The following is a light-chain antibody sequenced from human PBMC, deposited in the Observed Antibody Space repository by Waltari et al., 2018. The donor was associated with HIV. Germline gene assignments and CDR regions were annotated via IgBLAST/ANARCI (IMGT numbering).Light chain of an antibody. Sequence: ERIMTQSPATLSVSPGERATLSCRASQNINFNLAWYQQKPGQPPRLLIYGASTRATGIPVRFSGSGSGTEFTLTISSLQSEDVAVYYCLQYYGSLYTFGQGTKLEIK. J-gene: IGKJ2*01. CDR2: GAS. CDR1: QNINFN. V-gene: IGKV3-15*01. CDR3: LQYYGSLYT.